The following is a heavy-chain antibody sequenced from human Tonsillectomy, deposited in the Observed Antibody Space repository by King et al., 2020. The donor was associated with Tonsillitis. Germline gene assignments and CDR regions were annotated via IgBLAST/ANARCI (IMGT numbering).Heavy chain of an antibody. CDR3: AKYIDPLLWFGELPTFDI. D-gene: IGHD3-10*01. CDR1: GFTFHDYA. Sequence: QLVQSGGGVVQPGGSLRLSCAASGFTFHDYAMHWVRQPQGKGLEWVSLISGDGVGTYYADSVKGRFTISRDNGKNSLYVQMNSLRTEDTALYYCAKYIDPLLWFGELPTFDIWGQGTMVTVSS. J-gene: IGHJ3*02. V-gene: IGHV3-43*02. CDR2: ISGDGVGT.